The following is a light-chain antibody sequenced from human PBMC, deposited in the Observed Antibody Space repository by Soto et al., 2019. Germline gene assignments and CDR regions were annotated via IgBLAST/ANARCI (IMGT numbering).Light chain of an antibody. CDR3: KHYDTYRAT. V-gene: IGKV1-5*01. CDR2: DAY. Sequence: DIQITQSPSTLSGSVGDRVTITCRATQTINPRLAWYQQKPGKAHKLLIYDAYSLESGVQSRFSGSGSGTEFTLTISGLQPDDFATYYCKHYDTYRATFGLGTKVDI. J-gene: IGKJ1*01. CDR1: QTINPR.